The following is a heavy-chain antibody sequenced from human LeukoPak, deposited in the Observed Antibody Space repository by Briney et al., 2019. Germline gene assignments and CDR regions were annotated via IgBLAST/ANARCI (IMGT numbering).Heavy chain of an antibody. CDR3: ARGSIAARLRIGDY. CDR1: GFTFSRYA. J-gene: IGHJ4*02. Sequence: PGGSLRLSCAASGFTFSRYAMHWVRQAPGKGLEWVAVISYDGSNKYYADSVKGRFTISRDNSKNTLYLQMNSLRAEDTAVYYCARGSIAARLRIGDYWGQGTLVTVSS. D-gene: IGHD6-6*01. V-gene: IGHV3-30*01. CDR2: ISYDGSNK.